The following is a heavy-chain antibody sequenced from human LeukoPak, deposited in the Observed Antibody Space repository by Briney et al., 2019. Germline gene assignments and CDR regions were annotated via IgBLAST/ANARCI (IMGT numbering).Heavy chain of an antibody. V-gene: IGHV3-23*01. CDR1: GFTFSSYA. Sequence: GGSLRLSCAASGFTFSSYAMNWVRQAPGKGLEWVSAITGSGGRTYYADSVKGRFTISRDNSKNTLYLQMNSLRAEDTAVYYCARGYIAAAGTNFDYWGQGTLVTVSS. CDR3: ARGYIAAAGTNFDY. J-gene: IGHJ4*02. D-gene: IGHD6-13*01. CDR2: ITGSGGRT.